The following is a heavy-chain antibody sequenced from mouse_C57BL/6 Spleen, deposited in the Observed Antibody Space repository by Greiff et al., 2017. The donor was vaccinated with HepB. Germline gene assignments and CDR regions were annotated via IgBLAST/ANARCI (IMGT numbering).Heavy chain of an antibody. CDR3: AREGSPVVFDY. Sequence: VQLQQSGPELVKPGASVKISCKASGYAFSSSWMNWVKQRPGKGLEWIGRIYPGDGDTNYNGKFKGKATLTADKSSSTAYMQLSSLTSEDSAVYFCAREGSPVVFDYWGQGTTLTVSS. CDR1: GYAFSSSW. D-gene: IGHD1-1*01. CDR2: IYPGDGDT. V-gene: IGHV1-82*01. J-gene: IGHJ2*01.